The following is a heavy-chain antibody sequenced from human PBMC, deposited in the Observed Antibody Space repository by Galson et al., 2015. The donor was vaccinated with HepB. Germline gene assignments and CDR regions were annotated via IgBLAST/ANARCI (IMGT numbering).Heavy chain of an antibody. CDR3: ARVSPIAAAEDDAFDI. CDR1: GYTFTSYY. D-gene: IGHD6-13*01. CDR2: INPSGGST. V-gene: IGHV1-46*03. J-gene: IGHJ3*02. Sequence: SVKVSCKASGYTFTSYYMHWVRQAPGQGLEWMGIINPSGGSTSYAQKFQGRVTMTRDTSTSTVYMELSSLRSEDTAVYYCARVSPIAAAEDDAFDIWGQGTMVTVSS.